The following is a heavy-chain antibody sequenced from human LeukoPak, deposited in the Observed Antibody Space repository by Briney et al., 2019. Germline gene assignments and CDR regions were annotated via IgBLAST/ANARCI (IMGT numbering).Heavy chain of an antibody. CDR3: ARDRSVLLWCGEPRVEFDP. Sequence: GASVKVSCKASGYTFTGYYMHWVRQAPGQGLEWMGRINPNSGGTNYAQKFQERVTMTTDTSTSTAYMELRRLRSDDTAVYCCARDRSVLLWCGEPRVEFDPWGQGTLVTVSS. D-gene: IGHD3-10*01. CDR1: GYTFTGYY. CDR2: INPNSGGT. V-gene: IGHV1-2*06. J-gene: IGHJ5*02.